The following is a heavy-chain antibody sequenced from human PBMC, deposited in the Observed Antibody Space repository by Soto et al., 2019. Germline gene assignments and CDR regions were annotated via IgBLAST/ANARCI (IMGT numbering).Heavy chain of an antibody. J-gene: IGHJ4*02. D-gene: IGHD6-19*01. Sequence: ASVKVSCKASGGTFSSYAISWVRQAPGQGLEWMGGIIPIFGTANYAQKFQGRVTITADESTSTAYMELSSLRSEDTAVYYCARIGGPSIAVAPFDYWGQGTLVTVSS. CDR2: IIPIFGTA. CDR3: ARIGGPSIAVAPFDY. CDR1: GGTFSSYA. V-gene: IGHV1-69*13.